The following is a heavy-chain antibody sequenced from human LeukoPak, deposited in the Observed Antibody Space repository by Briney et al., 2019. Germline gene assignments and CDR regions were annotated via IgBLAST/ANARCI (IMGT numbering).Heavy chain of an antibody. CDR2: IHHSGKT. CDR3: ARLMHRSGWYEPDDY. Sequence: SETLSLTCAVSGNSISSINWWTCVRLSPEKGLEWIGEIHHSGKTNYNPSLKSRVTISVETSKNQFSLKLSSVTAADTAVYYCARLMHRSGWYEPDDYWGQGNLVTVSS. CDR1: GNSISSINW. V-gene: IGHV4-4*02. J-gene: IGHJ4*02. D-gene: IGHD6-19*01.